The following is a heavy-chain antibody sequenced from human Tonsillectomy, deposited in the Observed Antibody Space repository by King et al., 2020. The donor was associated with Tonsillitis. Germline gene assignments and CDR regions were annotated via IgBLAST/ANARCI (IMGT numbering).Heavy chain of an antibody. Sequence: QLVQSGAEVKKPGESLKISCKGSGYRFTTYWIGWVRQMPGKGLEWMGLIYPGDSDTRYSPSFQGQVTISADKSISTAYLQWSSLKASDTAMYYCARRRFSGSYYRSPTWTFDIWGQGTMVTVSS. CDR3: ARRRFSGSYYRSPTWTFDI. CDR2: IYPGDSDT. CDR1: GYRFTTYW. J-gene: IGHJ3*02. D-gene: IGHD1-26*01. V-gene: IGHV5-51*01.